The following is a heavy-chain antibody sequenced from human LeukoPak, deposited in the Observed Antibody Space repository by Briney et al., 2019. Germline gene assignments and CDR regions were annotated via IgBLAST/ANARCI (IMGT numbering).Heavy chain of an antibody. J-gene: IGHJ4*02. V-gene: IGHV4-34*01. CDR2: INHSGST. D-gene: IGHD3-10*01. CDR1: GGSFSGYY. CDR3: AWEVRGVLDY. Sequence: SETLSLTCAVYGGSFSGYYWSWIRQPPGRGLEWIGEINHSGSTNYNPSLKSRVTISVDTSKNQFSLKLSSVTAADTAVYYCAWEVRGVLDYWGQGTLVTVSS.